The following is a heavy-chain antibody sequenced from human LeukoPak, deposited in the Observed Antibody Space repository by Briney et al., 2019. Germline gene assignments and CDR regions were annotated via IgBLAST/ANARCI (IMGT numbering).Heavy chain of an antibody. V-gene: IGHV4-31*11. CDR3: ARGGRAAIGY. CDR2: IYYSGST. Sequence: PSETLSLTCAVYGGSFSGYYWSWIRQHPGKGLEWIGYIYYSGSTYYNPSLKSRVTISVDTSKNQFSLKLSSVTAADTAVYYCARGGRAAIGYWGQGTLVTVSS. CDR1: GGSFSGYY. D-gene: IGHD2-2*01. J-gene: IGHJ4*02.